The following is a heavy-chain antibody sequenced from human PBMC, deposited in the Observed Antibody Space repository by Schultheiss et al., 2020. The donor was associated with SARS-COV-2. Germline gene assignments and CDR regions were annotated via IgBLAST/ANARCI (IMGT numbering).Heavy chain of an antibody. J-gene: IGHJ4*02. V-gene: IGHV4-59*08. D-gene: IGHD3-10*01. CDR1: GGSISSYY. Sequence: SETLSLTCTVSGGSISSYYWSWIRQPPGKGLEWIGYIYYSGSTNYNPSLKSRVTISVDTSKNQFSLKLSSVTAADTAVYYCARLTYYYGSGSYPNFDYWGQGTLVTVSS. CDR3: ARLTYYYGSGSYPNFDY. CDR2: IYYSGST.